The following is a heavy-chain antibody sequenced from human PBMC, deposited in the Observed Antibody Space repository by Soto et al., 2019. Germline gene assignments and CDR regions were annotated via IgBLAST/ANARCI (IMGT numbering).Heavy chain of an antibody. Sequence: SETLSLTXTVSGGSISSGGYYWSWIRQHPGKGLEWIGYIYYSGSTYYNPSLKSRVTISVDTSKNQFSLKLSSVTAADTAVYYCARDRTQYYDILTGYYRRGYYYGMDVWGQGTTVTVSS. J-gene: IGHJ6*02. D-gene: IGHD3-9*01. CDR2: IYYSGST. CDR1: GGSISSGGYY. V-gene: IGHV4-31*02. CDR3: ARDRTQYYDILTGYYRRGYYYGMDV.